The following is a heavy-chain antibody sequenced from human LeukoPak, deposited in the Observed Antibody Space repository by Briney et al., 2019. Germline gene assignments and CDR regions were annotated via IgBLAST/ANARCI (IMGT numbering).Heavy chain of an antibody. CDR1: GFTFSNAW. V-gene: IGHV3-15*01. CDR2: IKSITDGGTT. Sequence: PGGSLRLSCAASGFTFSNAWMSWVRQAPGEGLEWVGRIKSITDGGTTDYAAPVKGRFTISRDDSKNTLYLQMNSLKTEDTAVYYCTTESAYCGGDCYSGYWGQGTLVTVSS. D-gene: IGHD2-21*02. J-gene: IGHJ4*02. CDR3: TTESAYCGGDCYSGY.